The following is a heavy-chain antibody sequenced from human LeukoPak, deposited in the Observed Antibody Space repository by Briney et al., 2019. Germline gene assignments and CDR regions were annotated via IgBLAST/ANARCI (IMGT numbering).Heavy chain of an antibody. CDR2: IIGSGGST. CDR1: GFTFSSYA. Sequence: PGGSLRLSCAASGFTFSSYAMSWVRQAPGKGLEWVSAIIGSGGSTYYADSVKGRFTISRDNSKNPLYLQMNSLRAEDTAVYYCAKGPPSIAAAGIYMDVWGKGTTVTVSS. D-gene: IGHD6-13*01. V-gene: IGHV3-23*01. J-gene: IGHJ6*03. CDR3: AKGPPSIAAAGIYMDV.